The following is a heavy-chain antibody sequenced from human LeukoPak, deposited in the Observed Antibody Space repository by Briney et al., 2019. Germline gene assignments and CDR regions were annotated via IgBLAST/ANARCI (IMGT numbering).Heavy chain of an antibody. D-gene: IGHD6-13*01. CDR1: GYTFSNYA. J-gene: IGHJ5*02. CDR3: TKDSVAAAGTAWFDP. Sequence: GGSLRLSCAASGYTFSNYAMTWVRQAPGKRLEWVSGISHNGDRIYYADSVKGRFTISRDNSKNTLYLQMNGLRPEDTALYYCTKDSVAAAGTAWFDPWGQGTLVTVSS. V-gene: IGHV3-23*01. CDR2: ISHNGDRI.